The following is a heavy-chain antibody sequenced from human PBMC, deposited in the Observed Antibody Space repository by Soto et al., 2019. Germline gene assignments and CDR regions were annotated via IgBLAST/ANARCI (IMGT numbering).Heavy chain of an antibody. CDR3: AKDPTDYGDYVFDY. J-gene: IGHJ4*02. Sequence: HPGGSLRLSCAASGFTFSSYSMNWVRQAPGKGLEWVSYISSSSSTIYYADSVKGRFTISRDNAKNSLYLQMNSLRDEDTAVYYCAKDPTDYGDYVFDYWGQGTLVTVSS. D-gene: IGHD4-17*01. CDR2: ISSSSSTI. V-gene: IGHV3-48*02. CDR1: GFTFSSYS.